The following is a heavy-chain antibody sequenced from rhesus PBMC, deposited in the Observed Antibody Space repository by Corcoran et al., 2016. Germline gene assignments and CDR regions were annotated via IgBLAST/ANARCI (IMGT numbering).Heavy chain of an antibody. Sequence: VQLQESGPGLVTPSETLSLTCAVSGGSFTGHSWGWIRQPPGKGLECIGYISGSSGSTDYNPSLKSRVTISKDTSKNQFSLKLSSVTAADTAVYYCARVRIAANRFDVWGPGVLVTVSS. CDR2: ISGSSGST. CDR3: ARVRIAANRFDV. CDR1: GGSFTGHS. V-gene: IGHV4-165*01. J-gene: IGHJ5-1*01. D-gene: IGHD6-13*01.